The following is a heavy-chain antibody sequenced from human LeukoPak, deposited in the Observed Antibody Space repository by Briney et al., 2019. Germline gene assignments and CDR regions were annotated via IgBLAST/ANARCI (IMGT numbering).Heavy chain of an antibody. CDR3: AKGGFDYGDYTRDAFDI. D-gene: IGHD4-17*01. Sequence: GGSLRLSCAASGFTFSSYAMSWVRQAPGKGLGWVSAISGSGGSTYYADSVKGRFTISRDNSKNTLYLQMNSLRAEDTAVYYCAKGGFDYGDYTRDAFDIWGQGTMVTVSS. J-gene: IGHJ3*02. CDR1: GFTFSSYA. V-gene: IGHV3-23*01. CDR2: ISGSGGST.